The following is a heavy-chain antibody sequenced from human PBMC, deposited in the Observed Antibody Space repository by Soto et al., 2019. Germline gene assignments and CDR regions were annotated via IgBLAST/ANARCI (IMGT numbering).Heavy chain of an antibody. CDR3: AHFSYGYYLDY. V-gene: IGHV2-5*01. CDR2: IYWNDER. J-gene: IGHJ4*02. Sequence: QITLKESGPTLVKPTQTLTLTCTFSGFSLSTGGVGVAWIRQPPGTALEWLALIYWNDERRYSPSLKTRLTTTKDTSKHQVHLTMPNMDPVDTATYYCAHFSYGYYLDYWGQGTLVTVSS. CDR1: GFSLSTGGVG. D-gene: IGHD5-18*01.